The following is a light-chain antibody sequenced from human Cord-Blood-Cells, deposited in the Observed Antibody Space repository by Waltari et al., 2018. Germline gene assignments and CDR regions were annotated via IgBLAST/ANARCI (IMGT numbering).Light chain of an antibody. CDR1: KLGDKY. Sequence: SYELTQPSSVSVSPGQTASITCSGDKLGDKYACWYQQKPGQSPVLVIYQDSKRPSGIPERFSASNSGNTATLTIGGTQAMDEADDYCQAWDSSTAVFGGGTKLTVL. CDR2: QDS. J-gene: IGLJ2*01. CDR3: QAWDSSTAV. V-gene: IGLV3-1*01.